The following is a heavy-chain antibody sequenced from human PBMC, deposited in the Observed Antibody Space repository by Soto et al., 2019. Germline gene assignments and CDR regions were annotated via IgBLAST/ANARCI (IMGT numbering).Heavy chain of an antibody. J-gene: IGHJ6*02. D-gene: IGHD6-13*01. CDR1: GGTFSSYT. Sequence: QVQLVQSGAEVKKPGSSVKVSCKASGGTFSSYTISWVRQAPGQGLEWMGRIIPILGIANYAQKFQGRVTITADKSTSTAYMELSSLRSEDTGVYYCAIGGSSSPVPSYYGMDVWGQGTTVTVSS. CDR3: AIGGSSSPVPSYYGMDV. CDR2: IIPILGIA. V-gene: IGHV1-69*02.